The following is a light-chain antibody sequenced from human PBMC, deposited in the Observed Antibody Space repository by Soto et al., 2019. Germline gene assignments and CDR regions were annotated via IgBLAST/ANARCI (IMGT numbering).Light chain of an antibody. V-gene: IGKV1-5*01. CDR1: QNIGNW. J-gene: IGKJ1*01. Sequence: DIQMTQSPSTLSASVGDRVTITCRASQNIGNWLAWYQQKPGNTPDLLIYDASSLESGVPLRFSGSGSGTEFTLTISSLQTDDSATYYCQQYNDEPWTFGQGTKVEIK. CDR2: DAS. CDR3: QQYNDEPWT.